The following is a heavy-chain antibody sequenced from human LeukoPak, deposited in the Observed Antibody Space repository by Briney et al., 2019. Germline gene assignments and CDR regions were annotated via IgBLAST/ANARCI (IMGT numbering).Heavy chain of an antibody. V-gene: IGHV4-59*01. CDR2: IYYTGST. J-gene: IGHJ4*02. D-gene: IGHD1-14*01. Sequence: PSETLSLTCTASGGSISTYYWTWIRQPPGKGLEWIGFIYYTGSTNYNPSLKSRVTISVDTSKNQFSLKLSSVTAADTAVYYCAGMRITTPTVRTLDYWGQGTLVTVSS. CDR3: AGMRITTPTVRTLDY. CDR1: GGSISTYY.